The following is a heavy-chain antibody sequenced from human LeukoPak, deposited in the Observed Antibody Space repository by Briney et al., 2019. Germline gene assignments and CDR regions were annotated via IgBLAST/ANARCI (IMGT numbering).Heavy chain of an antibody. D-gene: IGHD2-2*03. CDR1: GGSISSYY. CDR2: IYYSGST. CDR3: ARKGLDIVVVPTRPGYNWFDP. Sequence: SETLSLTCTVSGGSISSYYWSWIRQPPGKGLEWIGYIYYSGSTNYNPSLKSRVTISVDTSKNQFSLKLSSVTAADTAVYYCARKGLDIVVVPTRPGYNWFDPWGQGTLVTVSS. J-gene: IGHJ5*02. V-gene: IGHV4-59*12.